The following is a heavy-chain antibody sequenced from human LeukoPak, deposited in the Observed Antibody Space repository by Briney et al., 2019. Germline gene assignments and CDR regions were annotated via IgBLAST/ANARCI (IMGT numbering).Heavy chain of an antibody. D-gene: IGHD3-10*01. J-gene: IGHJ6*02. CDR2: INHSGST. V-gene: IGHV4-34*01. CDR1: GGSFSGYY. Sequence: SETLSLTCAVYGGSFSGYYWSWIRQPPGKGLEWIGEINHSGSTNYNPSLKSRVTISVDTSKNQFSLKLSSVTAADTAVYYCASGRGRITMVRGVPGYYGMDVWGQGTTVTVSS. CDR3: ASGRGRITMVRGVPGYYGMDV.